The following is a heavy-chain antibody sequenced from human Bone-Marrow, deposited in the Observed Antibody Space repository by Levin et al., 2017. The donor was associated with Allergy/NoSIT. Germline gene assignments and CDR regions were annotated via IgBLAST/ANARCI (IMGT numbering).Heavy chain of an antibody. CDR3: AKDVRRCTGGSCSHFDN. CDR1: GFYFSTYG. Sequence: QPGGSLRLSCAASGFYFSTYGMHWVRQAPGKGLEWVAMISYHGRDKYVADSVMGRFTISRDNSKSTLFLNMNSLTTEDTAVYYCAKDVRRCTGGSCSHFDNWGQGTLVAVSS. V-gene: IGHV3-30*18. CDR2: ISYHGRDK. D-gene: IGHD2-8*02. J-gene: IGHJ4*02.